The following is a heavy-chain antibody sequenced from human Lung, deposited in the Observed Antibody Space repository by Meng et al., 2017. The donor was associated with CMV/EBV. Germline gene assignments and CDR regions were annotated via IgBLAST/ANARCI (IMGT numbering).Heavy chain of an antibody. V-gene: IGHV1-69*05. CDR2: IIPIFGPA. D-gene: IGHD1-7*01. CDR1: GGTVSSYA. J-gene: IGHJ6*02. CDR3: AGAHTGSTRFFHYDMDV. Sequence: SVKVSCKASGGTVSSYAISWVRQAPGQGLEWMGGIIPIFGPANSAEKFQGRLTIATDESTSTAYMELSGLTSEGTAIYYCAGAHTGSTRFFHYDMDVWGQGTTVTVSS.